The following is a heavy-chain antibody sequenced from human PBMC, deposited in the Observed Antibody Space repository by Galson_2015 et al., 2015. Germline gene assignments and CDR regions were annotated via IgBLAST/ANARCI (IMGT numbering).Heavy chain of an antibody. Sequence: SLRLSCAASGFTFSSYDMHWVRQATGKGLEWVSAIGTAGDTYYPGSVKGRFTISRENAKNSLYLQMNSLRAGDTAVYYCARASQTYYYDSSGYYYDAFDIWGQGTMVTVSS. J-gene: IGHJ3*02. CDR3: ARASQTYYYDSSGYYYDAFDI. D-gene: IGHD3-22*01. CDR2: IGTAGDT. CDR1: GFTFSSYD. V-gene: IGHV3-13*01.